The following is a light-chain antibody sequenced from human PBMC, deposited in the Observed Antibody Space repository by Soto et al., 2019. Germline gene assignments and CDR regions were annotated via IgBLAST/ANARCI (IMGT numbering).Light chain of an antibody. V-gene: IGKV3-11*01. Sequence: EIVLTQSPATLSLSPGERATLSCRASQSVSTYLAWYQQKPGQAPRLLIYDASKRATGIPVRFSGSGSGTDFTLTITGLEPEDFGVYYCQQRSNWPPSWTFGQGTKVDIK. CDR1: QSVSTY. CDR3: QQRSNWPPSWT. J-gene: IGKJ1*01. CDR2: DAS.